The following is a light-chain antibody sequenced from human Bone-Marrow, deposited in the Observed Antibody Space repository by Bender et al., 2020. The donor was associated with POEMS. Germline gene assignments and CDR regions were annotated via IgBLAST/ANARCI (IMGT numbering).Light chain of an antibody. Sequence: QSALTQPRSVSGSPGQSVTISCTGTSNDVGAYNYVSWYQHRPGKAPKLVMFDVAKTPSGVPGRFSGSKSGNTASLTISGLQAEDEADYYCCSYAGSSTFVFGGGTKLTVL. J-gene: IGLJ3*02. CDR2: DVA. V-gene: IGLV2-11*01. CDR1: SNDVGAYNY. CDR3: CSYAGSSTFV.